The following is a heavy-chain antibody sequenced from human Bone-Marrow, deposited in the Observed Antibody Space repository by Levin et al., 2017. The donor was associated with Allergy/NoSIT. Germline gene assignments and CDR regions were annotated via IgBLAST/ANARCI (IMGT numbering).Heavy chain of an antibody. V-gene: IGHV3-7*03. CDR1: GFTFSSYW. CDR3: ARGSSIAARYFDY. D-gene: IGHD6-6*01. CDR2: IKQDGSEK. J-gene: IGHJ4*02. Sequence: PGGSLRLSCAASGFTFSSYWMSWVRQAPGKGLEWVANIKQDGSEKYYVDSVKGRFTISRDNAKNSLYLQMNSLRAEDTAVYYCARGSSIAARYFDYWGQGTLVTVSS.